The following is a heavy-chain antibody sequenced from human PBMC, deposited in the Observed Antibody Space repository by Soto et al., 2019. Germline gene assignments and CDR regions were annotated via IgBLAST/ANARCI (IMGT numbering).Heavy chain of an antibody. CDR3: ARLNYYDSSGNDY. Sequence: TLSLTCTVSGGSISSSSYYWGWIRQPPGKGLEWIGSIYYSGSTYYNPSLKSRVTISVDTSKNQFSLKLSSVTAADTAVYYCARLNYYDSSGNDYWGQGTLVTVSS. J-gene: IGHJ4*02. CDR2: IYYSGST. V-gene: IGHV4-39*01. CDR1: GGSISSSSYY. D-gene: IGHD3-22*01.